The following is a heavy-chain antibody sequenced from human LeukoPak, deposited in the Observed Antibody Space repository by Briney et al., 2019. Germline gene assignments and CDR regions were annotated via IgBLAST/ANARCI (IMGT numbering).Heavy chain of an antibody. V-gene: IGHV3-23*01. CDR1: GFTFSAYA. J-gene: IGHJ4*02. Sequence: GGSLILSCAVSGFTFSAYAMSWVRQAPGKGLEWVSAMSGSGGMTYYADSVKGRFSISRDNSKNTLHLQMNSMRAEDTAVYYCAKGALTGTLLFDYWGQGTLVTVSS. CDR3: AKGALTGTLLFDY. D-gene: IGHD3-9*01. CDR2: MSGSGGMT.